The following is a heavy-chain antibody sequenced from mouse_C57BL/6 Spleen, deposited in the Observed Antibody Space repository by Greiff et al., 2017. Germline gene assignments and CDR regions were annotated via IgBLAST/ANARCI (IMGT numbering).Heavy chain of an antibody. CDR1: GFTFSSYA. V-gene: IGHV5-9-1*02. D-gene: IGHD4-1*01. CDR2: ISSGGDYI. J-gene: IGHJ4*01. CDR3: TRGTWDGAMDY. Sequence: EVKLVESGEGLVKPGGSLKLSCAASGFTFSSYAMSWVRQTPEKRLEWVAYISSGGDYIYYADTVKGRFTISIDNARNTLYLQMSSLKSEDTAMYYCTRGTWDGAMDYWGQGTSVTVSS.